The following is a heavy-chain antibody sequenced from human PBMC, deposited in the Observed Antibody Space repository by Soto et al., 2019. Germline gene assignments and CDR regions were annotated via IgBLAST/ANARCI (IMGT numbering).Heavy chain of an antibody. CDR1: GFTFTTAW. Sequence: VQLVESGGGLVKPGGSLRLSCAASGFTFTTAWMSWVRQAPGKGLEWVGRLKSEVDGGTIDYAAPVKGRFTISRDDSKNTLYLQMNSLKTEDTAVYYCSTGWFWTVKSFEYWGQGTLVTVSS. J-gene: IGHJ4*02. CDR2: LKSEVDGGTI. D-gene: IGHD3-3*01. CDR3: STGWFWTVKSFEY. V-gene: IGHV3-15*01.